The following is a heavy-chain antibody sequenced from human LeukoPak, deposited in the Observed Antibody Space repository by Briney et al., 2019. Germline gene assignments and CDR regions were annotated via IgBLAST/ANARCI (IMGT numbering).Heavy chain of an antibody. CDR1: GYTFTGYY. Sequence: ASVKVSCKASGYTFTGYYMHWVRQAPGQGLGWMGWINPNSGGTNYAQKFQGRVTMTRDTSISTAYMELSRLRSDDTAVYYCARGRLSPSGYYFDYWGQGTLVTVSS. CDR2: INPNSGGT. J-gene: IGHJ4*02. D-gene: IGHD6-25*01. V-gene: IGHV1-2*02. CDR3: ARGRLSPSGYYFDY.